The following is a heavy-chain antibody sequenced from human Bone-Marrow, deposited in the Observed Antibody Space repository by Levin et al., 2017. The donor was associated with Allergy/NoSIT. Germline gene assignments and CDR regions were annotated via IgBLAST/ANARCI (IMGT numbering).Heavy chain of an antibody. D-gene: IGHD3-10*01. Sequence: GGSLRLSCAASGFAFSNYWMHWVRQAPGKGLVWVSRIYRGGTSTTYADSVKGRFTISRDNAKNTLYLQMNSLRAEDTAVYYCARDPFAYNFGSGSYLDYWGQGTLVSVSS. V-gene: IGHV3-74*01. CDR2: IYRGGTST. J-gene: IGHJ4*02. CDR1: GFAFSNYW. CDR3: ARDPFAYNFGSGSYLDY.